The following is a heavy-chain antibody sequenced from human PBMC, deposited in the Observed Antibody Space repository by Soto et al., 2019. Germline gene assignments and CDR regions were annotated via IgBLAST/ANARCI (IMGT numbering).Heavy chain of an antibody. J-gene: IGHJ3*02. Sequence: PSETLSLTCTVNGGSFSYYSWSWIRQAPGKGLEWIGEIDDSGRTKYNPSLKSRVNISGDTSKSQLSLKLSSVTAADTAMYYCARWDYNFRDAFDIWGQGTMVTVSS. CDR3: ARWDYNFRDAFDI. CDR2: IDDSGRT. D-gene: IGHD3-3*01. CDR1: GGSFSYYS. V-gene: IGHV4-34*01.